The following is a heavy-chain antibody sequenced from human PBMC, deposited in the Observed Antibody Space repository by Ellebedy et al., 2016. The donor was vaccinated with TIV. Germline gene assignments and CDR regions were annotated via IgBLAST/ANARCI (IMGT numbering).Heavy chain of an antibody. D-gene: IGHD6-19*01. Sequence: PGGSLRLSCAASGFTFTSDWMSWVRQAPGKGLEWVANIKQEGSETHYVDSVKGRFIISRDNAKNSVFLQLNSLRAEDTAVYYCARRAWLGNWGQGTLVTVSS. J-gene: IGHJ4*02. CDR3: ARRAWLGN. V-gene: IGHV3-7*03. CDR1: GFTFTSDW. CDR2: IKQEGSET.